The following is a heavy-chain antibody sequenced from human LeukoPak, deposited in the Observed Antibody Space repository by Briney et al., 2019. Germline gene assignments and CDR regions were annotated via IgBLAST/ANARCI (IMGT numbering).Heavy chain of an antibody. D-gene: IGHD2-2*01. CDR2: INPGGGST. J-gene: IGHJ4*02. CDR1: GYTFTSYY. CDR3: ARGYCSGTSCYYPYYFDS. Sequence: ASVKVSCKASGYTFTSYYMHWVRQAPGQGLEWMGIINPGGGSTSYAQKFQGRVTITTDESTSTAYMDLSSLRSEDTAVYYCARGYCSGTSCYYPYYFDSWGQGTLVTVSS. V-gene: IGHV1-46*01.